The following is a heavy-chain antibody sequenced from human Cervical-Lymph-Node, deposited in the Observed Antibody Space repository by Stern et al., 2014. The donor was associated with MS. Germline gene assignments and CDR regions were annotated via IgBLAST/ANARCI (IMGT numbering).Heavy chain of an antibody. CDR2: IYHSGST. V-gene: IGHV4-38-2*02. CDR3: AREEQQLVHGNWFDP. CDR1: SYSISSGYY. Sequence: VQLVESGPGLVKPSETLSLTCTVSSYSISSGYYWGWIRQPPGKGLEWIGTIYHSGSTYYNPSLKRRVTISVATSKNQFSLKPISLTAADTAMYYCAREEQQLVHGNWFDPWGQGTLVTVSS. D-gene: IGHD6-13*01. J-gene: IGHJ5*02.